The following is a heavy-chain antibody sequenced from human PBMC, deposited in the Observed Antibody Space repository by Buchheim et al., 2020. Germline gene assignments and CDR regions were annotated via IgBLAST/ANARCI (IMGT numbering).Heavy chain of an antibody. CDR2: VGRGGTP. CDR1: AFTLSSSA. Sequence: EVQLLESGGDLVQPGGSLRLSCAASAFTLSSSAMRWVRQAPGKGLEWISTVGRGGTPYYADSVNGRFTISRYNSKNTLYLQMNSLRAEDTAIYYCARGSGYYFDFWGPGTL. CDR3: ARGSGYYFDF. V-gene: IGHV3-23*01. J-gene: IGHJ4*02.